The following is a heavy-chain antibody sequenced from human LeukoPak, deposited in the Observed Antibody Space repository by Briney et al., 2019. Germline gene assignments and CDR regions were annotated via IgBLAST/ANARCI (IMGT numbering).Heavy chain of an antibody. CDR1: GGSISSGGYY. CDR2: IYYSGST. J-gene: IGHJ4*02. Sequence: KPSETLSLTCTVSGGSISSGGYYWSWLRQDPGKGLEWIVYIYYSGSTYYNPSLKSLITISVDTSKNQFSLKLSSVTAADTAVYYCARGETPSPYDFWSGGPFNFDYWGQGTLVTVSS. D-gene: IGHD3-3*01. V-gene: IGHV4-31*01. CDR3: ARGETPSPYDFWSGGPFNFDY.